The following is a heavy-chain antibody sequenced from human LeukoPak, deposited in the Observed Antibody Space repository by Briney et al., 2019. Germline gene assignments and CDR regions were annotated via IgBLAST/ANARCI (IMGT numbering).Heavy chain of an antibody. J-gene: IGHJ6*04. Sequence: ASVKVSCKVSGYTLTELSMHWVRQAPGKGLEWMGGFDPEDGETIYAQKFRGRVTMTEDTSTDTAYMELSSLRSEDTAVYYCATEGLGSGSYYPKPFDVWGKGTTVTVSS. V-gene: IGHV1-24*01. CDR3: ATEGLGSGSYYPKPFDV. D-gene: IGHD1-26*01. CDR1: GYTLTELS. CDR2: FDPEDGET.